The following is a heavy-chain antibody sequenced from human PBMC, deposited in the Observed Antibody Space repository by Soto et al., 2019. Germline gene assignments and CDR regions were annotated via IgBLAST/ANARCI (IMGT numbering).Heavy chain of an antibody. CDR3: ARGFSVSSSWRDNWFDP. D-gene: IGHD6-13*01. V-gene: IGHV1-2*02. J-gene: IGHJ5*02. CDR2: INPNSGGT. CDR1: GYTFTGYY. Sequence: ASVKVSCKASGYTFTGYYMHWVRQAPGQGLEWMGWINPNSGGTNYAQKFQGRVTMTRDTSISTAYMELSRLRSDDTAAYYCARGFSVSSSWRDNWFDPWGQGTLVTVSS.